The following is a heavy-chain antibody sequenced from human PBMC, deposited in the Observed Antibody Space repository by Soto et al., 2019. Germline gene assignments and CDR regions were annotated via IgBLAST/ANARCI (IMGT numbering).Heavy chain of an antibody. J-gene: IGHJ5*02. CDR2: IYYSGST. CDR3: ARDICSSTSCYTGNWFDP. V-gene: IGHV4-30-4*08. CDR1: CDSVTSGNYY. D-gene: IGHD2-2*02. Sequence: PSETLSLTCTVSCDSVTSGNYYWSWIRQPPGKGLEWIGYIYYSGSTYYNPSLKSRVTISVDTSKNQFSLKLSSVTAADTAVYYCARDICSSTSCYTGNWFDPWGQGTLVTVSS.